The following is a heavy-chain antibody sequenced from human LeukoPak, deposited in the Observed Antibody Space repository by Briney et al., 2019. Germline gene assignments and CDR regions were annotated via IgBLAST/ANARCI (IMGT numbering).Heavy chain of an antibody. D-gene: IGHD3-10*01. V-gene: IGHV3-53*04. CDR1: GFTVSSNY. Sequence: GGSLRLSCAASGFTVSSNYMSWVRQAPGKGLEWVSVIYSSGSTYYADSVKGRFTISRHNSKNTLYLQMNSLRAEDTAVYYCASAYYGSGSNLYYYYGMDVWGQGTTVTVSS. J-gene: IGHJ6*02. CDR3: ASAYYGSGSNLYYYYGMDV. CDR2: IYSSGST.